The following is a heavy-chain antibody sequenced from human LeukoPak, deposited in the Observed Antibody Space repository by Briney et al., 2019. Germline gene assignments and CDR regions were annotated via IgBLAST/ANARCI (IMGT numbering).Heavy chain of an antibody. Sequence: ASVKVSCKASGYTFTGYYMHWVRQAPGQGLEWMGWINSNNGGTNYAQKFQVRVTMTRDTSISTAYMELSSLRSDDTAVYYCASPAPYYDNSGYYPLDYWGPGTLVTVSS. J-gene: IGHJ4*02. CDR2: INSNNGGT. CDR3: ASPAPYYDNSGYYPLDY. D-gene: IGHD3-22*01. CDR1: GYTFTGYY. V-gene: IGHV1-2*02.